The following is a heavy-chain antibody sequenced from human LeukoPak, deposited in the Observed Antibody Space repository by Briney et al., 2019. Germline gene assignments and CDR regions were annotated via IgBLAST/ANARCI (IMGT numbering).Heavy chain of an antibody. Sequence: PGGSLRLSCAASGFTFSSYWMSWVRQAPGKGLEWVSVIYSGGSTYYADSVKGRFTISRDNSKNTLYLQMNSLRAEDTAVYYCARVRHLIALFDIWGQGTMVTVSS. CDR2: IYSGGST. D-gene: IGHD3-16*02. J-gene: IGHJ3*02. CDR1: GFTFSSYW. CDR3: ARVRHLIALFDI. V-gene: IGHV3-66*01.